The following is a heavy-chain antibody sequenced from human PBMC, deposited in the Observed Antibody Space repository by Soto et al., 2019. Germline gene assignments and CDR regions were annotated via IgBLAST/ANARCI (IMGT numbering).Heavy chain of an antibody. CDR1: GGTFSSYA. CDR2: IIPIFGTA. D-gene: IGHD3-10*01. V-gene: IGHV1-69*13. J-gene: IGHJ4*02. Sequence: SVKVSCKASGGTFSSYAISWVRQAPGQGLEWMGGIIPIFGTANYAQKFQGRVTITADESTSTAYMELSSLRSEDTAVYYCARVDYYRSGSYLYFDYCGQGPLVTVYS. CDR3: ARVDYYRSGSYLYFDY.